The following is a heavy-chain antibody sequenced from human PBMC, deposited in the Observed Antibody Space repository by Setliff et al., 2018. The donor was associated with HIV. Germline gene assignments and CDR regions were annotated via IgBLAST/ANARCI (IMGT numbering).Heavy chain of an antibody. CDR2: IYNSGGT. V-gene: IGHV4-31*11. CDR3: ARASRWGSIPFDY. D-gene: IGHD2-21*01. Sequence: PSETLSLTCAVSGGSVDSRDYYWGWIRQPPGKGLEWIGYIYNSGGTYYNPSLKSRITMSIDTSKNQFSLKLNSVTAADTAVYFCARASRWGSIPFDYWGQGTLVTVS. CDR1: GGSVDSRDYY. J-gene: IGHJ4*02.